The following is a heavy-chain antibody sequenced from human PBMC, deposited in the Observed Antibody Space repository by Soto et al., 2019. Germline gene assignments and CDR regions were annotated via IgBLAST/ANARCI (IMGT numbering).Heavy chain of an antibody. V-gene: IGHV4-31*03. J-gene: IGHJ6*02. Sequence: TLSLTCTVSGGSISSGGYYWTWIRQQPGKGLEWIGYIYYSGSTYYNPSLERRVTISVDTSKNQFSLKLSSMTAADTAVDYCARDKYYYGWGKDGMDVWGQGTTVTVSS. CDR1: GGSISSGGYY. CDR3: ARDKYYYGWGKDGMDV. D-gene: IGHD3-10*01. CDR2: IYYSGST.